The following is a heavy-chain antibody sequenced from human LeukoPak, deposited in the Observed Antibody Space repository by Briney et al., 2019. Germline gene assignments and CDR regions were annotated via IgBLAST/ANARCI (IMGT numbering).Heavy chain of an antibody. D-gene: IGHD6-25*01. CDR1: GGSFSIHA. CDR3: AAGASGVLLLYMDV. Sequence: SVTVSFKGSGGSFSIHAVSWVRQARGQGLEWVGGIIPVYDRTTYAQKFDARTTLTMDALSTTVYLELPRLSYEDSAIYYCAAGASGVLLLYMDVWGKGPTVTVSS. V-gene: IGHV1-69*05. CDR2: IIPVYDRT. J-gene: IGHJ6*03.